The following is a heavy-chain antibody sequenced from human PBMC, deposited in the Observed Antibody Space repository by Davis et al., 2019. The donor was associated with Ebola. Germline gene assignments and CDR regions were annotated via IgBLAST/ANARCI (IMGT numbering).Heavy chain of an antibody. CDR1: GFTFSSYG. CDR3: AKSDRMDV. V-gene: IGHV3-30*18. D-gene: IGHD3-22*01. Sequence: PGGSLRLSCAASGFTFSSYGMHWVRQAPGKGLEWVAVISYDGSNKYYADSVKGRFTISRDNSKNTLYLQMNSLKAEDTAVYYCAKSDRMDVWGQGTTVTVSS. J-gene: IGHJ6*02. CDR2: ISYDGSNK.